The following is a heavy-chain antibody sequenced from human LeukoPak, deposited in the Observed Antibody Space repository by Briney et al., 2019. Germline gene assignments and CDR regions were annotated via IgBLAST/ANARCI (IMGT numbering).Heavy chain of an antibody. J-gene: IGHJ6*03. CDR1: GGSISSGSYY. Sequence: PSETLSLTCTVSGGSISSGSYYWSWIRQPAGKGLEWIGRIYTSGSTNYNPSLKSRVTISVDTSKNQFSLKLSSVTAADTAVYYCARLQLSRYHYYYYMDVWGKGTTVTVSS. CDR3: ARLQLSRYHYYYYMDV. CDR2: IYTSGST. D-gene: IGHD5-18*01. V-gene: IGHV4-61*02.